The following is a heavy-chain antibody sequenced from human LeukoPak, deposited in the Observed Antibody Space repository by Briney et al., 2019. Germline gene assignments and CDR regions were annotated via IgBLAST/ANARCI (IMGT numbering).Heavy chain of an antibody. CDR3: ARGRLGYCSTTSCYYTDY. V-gene: IGHV1-8*03. Sequence: ASVKVSCKASGYTFTSYDINWVRQATGQGLEWMGWMNPNSGNTGYAQKFQGRVTITRNTSISTAYMELSSLRSEDTAVYYCARGRLGYCSTTSCYYTDYWGQGTLVTVSS. CDR2: MNPNSGNT. J-gene: IGHJ4*02. CDR1: GYTFTSYD. D-gene: IGHD2-2*01.